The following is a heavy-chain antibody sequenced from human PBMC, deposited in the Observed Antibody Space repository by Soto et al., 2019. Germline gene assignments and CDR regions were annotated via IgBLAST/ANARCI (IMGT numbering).Heavy chain of an antibody. J-gene: IGHJ4*02. CDR2: ISAHNGNT. CDR1: GYAFTTYG. Sequence: QVHLVQSGAEVKKPGASVKVSCKGSGYAFTTYGITWVRQAPGHGLEWMGWISAHNGNTNYAQKLQGRVTVTRDTTMSTAYTELRRLRSDDTAVYYCARGRYGDYWGQGALVTVSS. V-gene: IGHV1-18*01. D-gene: IGHD1-1*01. CDR3: ARGRYGDY.